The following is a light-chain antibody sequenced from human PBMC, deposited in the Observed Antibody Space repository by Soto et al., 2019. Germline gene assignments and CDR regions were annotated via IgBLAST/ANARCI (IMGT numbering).Light chain of an antibody. J-gene: IGLJ2*01. CDR2: DVS. Sequence: QSVLTQPASVSGSPGQSITISCTGTSSDVGGYNYVSCYQQHPGKAPKLMIYDVSNRPSGVSDRFSGSKSGNTSSLTISGLQAEDEADYYCRSYTSSSSPVVFGGGTKLTVL. V-gene: IGLV2-14*01. CDR1: SSDVGGYNY. CDR3: RSYTSSSSPVV.